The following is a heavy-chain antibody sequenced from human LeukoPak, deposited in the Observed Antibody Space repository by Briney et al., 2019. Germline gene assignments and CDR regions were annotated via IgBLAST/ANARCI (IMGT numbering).Heavy chain of an antibody. J-gene: IGHJ3*02. CDR2: INPSGGST. CDR1: GYTFTSYY. Sequence: AASVKVSCKASGYTFTSYYTHWVRQAPGQGLEWMGIINPSGGSTSCAQNFQGRVTMTRDTSISTAYMELNSLRSDDTAVYYCASLGYQYDSSGYSYDAFDIWGRGTMVIVSS. D-gene: IGHD3-22*01. V-gene: IGHV1-46*01. CDR3: ASLGYQYDSSGYSYDAFDI.